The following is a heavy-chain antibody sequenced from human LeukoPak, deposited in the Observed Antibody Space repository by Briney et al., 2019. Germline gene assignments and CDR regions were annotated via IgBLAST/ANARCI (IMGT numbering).Heavy chain of an antibody. D-gene: IGHD2-2*01. J-gene: IGHJ4*02. CDR1: GYSFTTYY. CDR2: INPSGGST. CDR3: ARSGGVVPAAVDY. Sequence: ASVKVSCKASGYSFTTYYIHWVRQAPGQGLEWMGVINPSGGSTSFAQKFQARLTMTRDTSTSTVYMELSGLSSEDTAVYYCARSGGVVPAAVDYWGQGTLVTVSS. V-gene: IGHV1-46*01.